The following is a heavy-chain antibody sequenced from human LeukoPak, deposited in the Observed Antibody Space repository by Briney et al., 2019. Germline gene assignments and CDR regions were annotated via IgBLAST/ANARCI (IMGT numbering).Heavy chain of an antibody. CDR1: GGSISSGSYY. J-gene: IGHJ6*03. D-gene: IGHD3-3*01. CDR2: IYTSGST. CDR3: ASQVLRLNMDA. Sequence: PSETLSLTCTVSGGSISSGSYYWSWIRQPAGKGLEWIGRIYTSGSTNYNPSLKSRVTISVDTSKNQFSLKLSSVTAADTAVYYCASQVLRLNMDAWGKGTTVTVSS. V-gene: IGHV4-61*02.